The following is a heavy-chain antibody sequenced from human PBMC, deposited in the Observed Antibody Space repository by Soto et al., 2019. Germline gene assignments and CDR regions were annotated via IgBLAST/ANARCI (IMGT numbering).Heavy chain of an antibody. J-gene: IGHJ3*02. CDR1: GYTLTRYG. CDR2: ISAYNGNT. V-gene: IGHV1-18*01. D-gene: IGHD6-13*01. CDR3: ARERVNDALDT. Sequence: QVQLVQSGAEVKKPGASVKVSCKASGYTLTRYGLRGVRQAPGQGLEWMGWISAYNGNTNYAQKLQGIVTMTTDTSTSTAYMELRSLRSDDTAVYYCARERVNDALDTWGQVTMVTVSA.